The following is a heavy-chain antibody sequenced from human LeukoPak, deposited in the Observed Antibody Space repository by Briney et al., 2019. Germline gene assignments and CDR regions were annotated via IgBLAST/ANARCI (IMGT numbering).Heavy chain of an antibody. Sequence: PSETLSLTCAVSSYSISSDYYCGWIRQPPGKGLGWIGTIFHSGSTYYNPSLVSRVSMSVDTSKNQFSLKLYSVTAADTAVYSSARHSQWGLVPWTFDIWGRGTMVTVSS. V-gene: IGHV4-38-2*01. CDR1: SYSISSDYY. CDR3: ARHSQWGLVPWTFDI. J-gene: IGHJ3*02. CDR2: IFHSGST. D-gene: IGHD2-21*01.